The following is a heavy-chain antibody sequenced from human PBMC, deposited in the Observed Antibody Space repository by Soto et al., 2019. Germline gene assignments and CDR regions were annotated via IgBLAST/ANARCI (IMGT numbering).Heavy chain of an antibody. D-gene: IGHD2-15*01. V-gene: IGHV3-23*01. J-gene: IGHJ3*02. CDR2: ISGSGGST. Sequence: GGSLRLSCAASGFTFSSYAMSWVRQAPGKGLEWVSAISGSGGSTYYADSVKGRFTISRDNSKNTLYLQMNSLRAEDTAVYYCAKWVAVVAATPDAFGIWGQGTMVTVSS. CDR3: AKWVAVVAATPDAFGI. CDR1: GFTFSSYA.